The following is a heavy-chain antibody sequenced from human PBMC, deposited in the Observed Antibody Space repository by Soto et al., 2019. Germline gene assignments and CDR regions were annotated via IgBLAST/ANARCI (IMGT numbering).Heavy chain of an antibody. V-gene: IGHV3-9*01. J-gene: IGHJ6*02. D-gene: IGHD2-2*01. CDR3: AKAPNPVPPDYGMDV. CDR2: ISWNSGSI. CDR1: GFTFDDYA. Sequence: EVQLVESGGGLVQPGRSLRLSCAASGFTFDDYAMHWVRQAPGKGLEWVSGISWNSGSIGYADSVKGRFTISRDNAKNSLYLQMNSLRAEDTALYYCAKAPNPVPPDYGMDVWGQGTTVTVSS.